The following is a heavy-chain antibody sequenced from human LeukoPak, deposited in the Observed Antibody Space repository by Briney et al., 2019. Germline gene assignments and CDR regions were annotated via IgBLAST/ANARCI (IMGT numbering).Heavy chain of an antibody. CDR1: GFTFSNAW. V-gene: IGHV3-30*18. D-gene: IGHD4-17*01. CDR3: AKDLVPWYGDYASAFDY. Sequence: GGSLRLSCAASGFTFSNAWMSWVRQAPGKGLEWVAVISYDGSNKYYADSVKGRFTISRDNSKNTLYLQMNSLRAEDTAVYYCAKDLVPWYGDYASAFDYWGQGTLVTVSS. J-gene: IGHJ4*02. CDR2: ISYDGSNK.